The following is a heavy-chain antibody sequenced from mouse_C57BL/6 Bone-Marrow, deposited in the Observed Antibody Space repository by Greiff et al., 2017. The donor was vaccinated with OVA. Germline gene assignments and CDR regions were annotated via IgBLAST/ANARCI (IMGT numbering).Heavy chain of an antibody. CDR3: ARWSGRPYFDV. CDR1: GYSFTGYF. Sequence: VQLQQSGPELVKPGASVKLSCKASGYSFTGYFMNWVKQSHGQSLEWIGRINPYNGDTFYNQKFKGKATLTVDKSSSTANLELLSLTSEDFAGEYCARWSGRPYFDVWGTGTTVTVSS. V-gene: IGHV1-37*01. CDR2: INPYNGDT. J-gene: IGHJ1*03. D-gene: IGHD2-12*01.